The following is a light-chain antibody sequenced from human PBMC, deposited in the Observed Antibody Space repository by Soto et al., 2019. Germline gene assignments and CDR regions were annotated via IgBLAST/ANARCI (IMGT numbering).Light chain of an antibody. CDR2: GAS. CDR3: XQYGSSPPIT. V-gene: IGKV3-20*01. J-gene: IGKJ5*01. CDR1: HSVSSSY. Sequence: EIVLTQSPGTLSLSPGERATLSCRASHSVSSSYLAWYQQKPGQAPRLLIYGASSRATGIPDRFSGSGSGTDFTLTISRLEPEDXXVYXXXQYGSSPPITFGQGTRLEIK.